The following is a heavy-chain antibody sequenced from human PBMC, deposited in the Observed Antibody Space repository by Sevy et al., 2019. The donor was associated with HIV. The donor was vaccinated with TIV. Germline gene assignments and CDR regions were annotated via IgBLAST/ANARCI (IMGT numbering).Heavy chain of an antibody. V-gene: IGHV4-4*07. CDR3: ARDYCGGDCYYNWFDP. Sequence: SETLSLTCSVSGDSVTNYFWSWVRQPAGKGLEWIGRLYISGNSIYNPSFKSRVTMLVDTSKNQFSLKLRSVTAADTAVYYCARDYCGGDCYYNWFDPWGQGTLVTVSS. CDR1: GDSVTNYF. CDR2: LYISGNS. D-gene: IGHD2-21*02. J-gene: IGHJ5*02.